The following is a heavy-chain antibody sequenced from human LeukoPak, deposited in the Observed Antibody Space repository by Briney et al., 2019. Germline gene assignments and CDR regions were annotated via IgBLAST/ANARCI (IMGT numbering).Heavy chain of an antibody. J-gene: IGHJ5*02. V-gene: IGHV4-34*01. D-gene: IGHD3-10*01. CDR3: ARDWSLEGIDP. CDR2: INHSGST. Sequence: SETLSLTCAVYGGSFSGYYWSWIRQPPGKGLEWIGEINHSGSTNYNPSLKSRVTISVDTSKNQFSLKLSSVTAADTAVYYCARDWSLEGIDPWGQGTLVTVSS. CDR1: GGSFSGYY.